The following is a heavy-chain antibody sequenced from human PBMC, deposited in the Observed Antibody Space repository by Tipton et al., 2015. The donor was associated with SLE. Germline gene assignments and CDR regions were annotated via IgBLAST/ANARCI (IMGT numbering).Heavy chain of an antibody. Sequence: TLSLTCAVYGESFSGYYWSWIRQPPGKGLQWIGEIHHSGSTYYNPSLKSRVTISVDTSKNQFSLKLSSVTAADTAVYYCARQSYPGLVVYAHNWFDPWGQGTLVTVSS. V-gene: IGHV4-34*01. D-gene: IGHD2-8*02. CDR2: IHHSGST. CDR3: ARQSYPGLVVYAHNWFDP. J-gene: IGHJ5*02. CDR1: GESFSGYY.